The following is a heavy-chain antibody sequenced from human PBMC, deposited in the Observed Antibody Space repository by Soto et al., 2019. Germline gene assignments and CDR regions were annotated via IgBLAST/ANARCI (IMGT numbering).Heavy chain of an antibody. J-gene: IGHJ6*02. D-gene: IGHD3-10*01. CDR1: GFTVSSNY. V-gene: IGHV3-66*01. CDR3: ARVEGEFGELLYSDYYYYGMDV. Sequence: EVQLVESGGGLVQPGGSLRLSCAASGFTVSSNYMSWVRQAPGKGLEWVSVIYSGGSTYYADSVKGRFTISRDNSKNTLYRQMNSMRAEDTAVYYCARVEGEFGELLYSDYYYYGMDVWGQGTTVTVSS. CDR2: IYSGGST.